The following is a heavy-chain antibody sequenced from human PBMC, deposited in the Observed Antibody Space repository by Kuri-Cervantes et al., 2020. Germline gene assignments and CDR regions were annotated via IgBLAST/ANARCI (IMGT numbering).Heavy chain of an antibody. D-gene: IGHD1-26*01. CDR1: GFTFDDYA. Sequence: SLKISCAASGFTFDDYAMHWVRQPPGKGLEWVSGISWNSGSIGYTDSVKGRFTISRDKAKNSLYLQMNSLSDEDTAVYYCARVGSYYEDAFDIWGQGTMVTVSS. V-gene: IGHV3-9*01. CDR3: ARVGSYYEDAFDI. J-gene: IGHJ3*02. CDR2: ISWNSGSI.